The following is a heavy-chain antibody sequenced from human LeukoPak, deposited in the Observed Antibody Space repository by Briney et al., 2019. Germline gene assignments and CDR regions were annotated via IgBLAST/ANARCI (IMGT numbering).Heavy chain of an antibody. D-gene: IGHD1-26*01. CDR3: ARDKIVGATYFDY. Sequence: GGSLRLSCAASGFTFRTYWMSWVRQAPGKGLEWVANIKQDGSERYYVDSVKGRFTISRDNAKNSLNLQMNSLRAEDTAIYYCARDKIVGATYFDYWGQGTLVTVSS. J-gene: IGHJ4*02. CDR1: GFTFRTYW. CDR2: IKQDGSER. V-gene: IGHV3-7*01.